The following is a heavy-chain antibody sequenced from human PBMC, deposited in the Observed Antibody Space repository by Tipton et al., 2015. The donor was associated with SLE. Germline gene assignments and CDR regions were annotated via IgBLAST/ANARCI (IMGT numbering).Heavy chain of an antibody. CDR1: GFTFDDYA. Sequence: SLRLSCTASGFTFDDYAMHWVRQAPGKGLEWVSGIAWNGGPIGYANSVRGRFTISRDNSKNTLSLQMNRLRPDDTAVYYCARDLVDGGRYFDLWGRGTLVTVSS. V-gene: IGHV3-9*01. D-gene: IGHD4-23*01. CDR3: ARDLVDGGRYFDL. J-gene: IGHJ2*01. CDR2: IAWNGGPI.